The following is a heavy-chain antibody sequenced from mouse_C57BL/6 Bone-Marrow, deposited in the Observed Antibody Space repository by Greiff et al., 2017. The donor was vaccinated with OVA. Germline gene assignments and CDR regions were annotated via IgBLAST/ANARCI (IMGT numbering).Heavy chain of an antibody. CDR1: GYTFTDYY. CDR2: INPNNGGT. V-gene: IGHV1-26*01. CDR3: ARLAWYFDV. J-gene: IGHJ1*03. D-gene: IGHD6-1*01. Sequence: VQLQQSGPELVKPGASVKISCKASGYTFTDYYMYWVKQSHGKSLEWIGDINPNNGGTSYNQKFKGKATLTVDKSSSTAYMELRSLTSEDSAVYYCARLAWYFDVWGTGTTVTVSS.